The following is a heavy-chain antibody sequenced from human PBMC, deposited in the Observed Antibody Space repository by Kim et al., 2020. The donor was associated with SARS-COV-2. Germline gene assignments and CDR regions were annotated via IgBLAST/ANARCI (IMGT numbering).Heavy chain of an antibody. V-gene: IGHV3-11*05. Sequence: GGSLRLSCAASGFTFSDYYMSWIRQAPGKGLEWVSYISSSSSYTNYADSVKGRFTISRDNAKNSLYLQMNSLRAEDTAVYYCARDPEGGATADYYYGMDVWGQGTTVTVSS. D-gene: IGHD1-26*01. CDR3: ARDPEGGATADYYYGMDV. CDR2: ISSSSSYT. J-gene: IGHJ6*02. CDR1: GFTFSDYY.